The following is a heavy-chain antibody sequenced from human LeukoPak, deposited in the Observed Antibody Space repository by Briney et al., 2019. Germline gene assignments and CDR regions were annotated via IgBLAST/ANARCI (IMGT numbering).Heavy chain of an antibody. CDR2: INTNGGTT. CDR1: GFTFSTYW. CDR3: ARDVGYGFNY. Sequence: GGSLRLSCAASGFTFSTYWMHWARQAPGKGLVWVSHINTNGGTTTYADSVKGRFTISRDNAKNTVYLQMNSLRAEDTAVYYCARDVGYGFNYWGQGTLVTVSS. J-gene: IGHJ4*02. D-gene: IGHD5-18*01. V-gene: IGHV3-74*01.